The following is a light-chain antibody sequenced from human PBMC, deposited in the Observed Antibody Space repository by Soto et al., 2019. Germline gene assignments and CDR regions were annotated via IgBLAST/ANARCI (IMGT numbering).Light chain of an antibody. V-gene: IGKV3-15*01. J-gene: IGKJ4*01. Sequence: ETVMTQSPATLSVSPGERATLSCRASQSVYSNLAWYQQKPGQAPRLLIYGASTRATGLPARFSGSGSGTEFTLTISSLQSEDFAVYYCQQYQSWPLTFGGGTEVEI. CDR3: QQYQSWPLT. CDR2: GAS. CDR1: QSVYSN.